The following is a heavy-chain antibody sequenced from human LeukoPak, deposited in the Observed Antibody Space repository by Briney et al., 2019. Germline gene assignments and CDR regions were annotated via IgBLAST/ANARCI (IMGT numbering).Heavy chain of an antibody. CDR1: GFTFSSYW. CDR2: ISTDGNIA. D-gene: IGHD3-3*01. J-gene: IGHJ6*02. Sequence: PGGSLRLSCAASGFTFSSYWMHWVRQAPGKGLVWVSRISTDGNIANYADSVKGRFTISRDNAKNTLYLQLNSLRAEDTAVYYCAKSVPEGEWVWLGMDVWGQGTTVTVSS. CDR3: AKSVPEGEWVWLGMDV. V-gene: IGHV3-74*01.